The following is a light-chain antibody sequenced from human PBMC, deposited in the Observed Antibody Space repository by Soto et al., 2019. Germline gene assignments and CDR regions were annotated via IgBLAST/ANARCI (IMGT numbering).Light chain of an antibody. V-gene: IGKV3-11*01. Sequence: EIWLKPSPATLSLSPGERAPLSCRASQSVSSYLAWYQQKPGQAPRLLIYDASNRATGIPARFSGSGSGTDFTLTISSLEPEDFAVYYCQQRSNWPPITFGQGTRL. CDR3: QQRSNWPPIT. CDR1: QSVSSY. J-gene: IGKJ5*01. CDR2: DAS.